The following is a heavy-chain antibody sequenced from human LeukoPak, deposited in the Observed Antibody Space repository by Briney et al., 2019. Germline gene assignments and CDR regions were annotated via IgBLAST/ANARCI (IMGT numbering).Heavy chain of an antibody. V-gene: IGHV3-11*01. Sequence: GGSLRLSCAASGLTFSDYYMSWLRQAPGKGLEWVAYICDSGRTVYYADSVKGRFTISRDNAKNAVYLQMNNLRAEDTAVYYCARDRLGDYDHSGYYDKWGQGTLVTVSS. D-gene: IGHD3-22*01. CDR3: ARDRLGDYDHSGYYDK. J-gene: IGHJ4*02. CDR2: ICDSGRTV. CDR1: GLTFSDYY.